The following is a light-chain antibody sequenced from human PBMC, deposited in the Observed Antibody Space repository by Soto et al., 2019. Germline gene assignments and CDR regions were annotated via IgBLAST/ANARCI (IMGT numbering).Light chain of an antibody. Sequence: QSVLTQPASVSGSPGQSITISCTGTSSDVGGYNYVSWYQQRPGKAPKLMIFDVSNRPSGVSNRFSGSKSGNTASLTISGLQAEDESGYYCSSYTSSSPYVFGTGTKVTVL. CDR1: SSDVGGYNY. CDR3: SSYTSSSPYV. J-gene: IGLJ1*01. CDR2: DVS. V-gene: IGLV2-14*01.